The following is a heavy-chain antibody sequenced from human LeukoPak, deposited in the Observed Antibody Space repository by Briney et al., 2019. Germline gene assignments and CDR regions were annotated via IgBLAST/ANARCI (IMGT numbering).Heavy chain of an antibody. CDR3: VSQQLAPP. J-gene: IGHJ5*02. D-gene: IGHD5-24*01. V-gene: IGHV3-7*01. CDR1: GFAFSNYW. CDR2: IKEDGSIE. Sequence: GGSLRLSCAASGFAFSNYWMSWVRQAPGKGPERVANIKEDGSIEDYVDSVKGRFTVSRDNAKNSLYLQMNSLRVEDTAVYYCVSQQLAPPWGQGTLVTVSS.